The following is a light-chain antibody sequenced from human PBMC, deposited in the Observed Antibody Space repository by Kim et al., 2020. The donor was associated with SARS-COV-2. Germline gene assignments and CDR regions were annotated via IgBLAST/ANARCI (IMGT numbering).Light chain of an antibody. J-gene: IGKJ5*01. CDR2: DAS. CDR1: QSVNNY. Sequence: ALGERATLSCRASQSVNNYLAWYQQKPGQAPRLLIYDASTRATGIPARFSGSGSGTDFTLIISSLEPGDFAVYYCLQRSNWPSITFGQGTRLEIK. CDR3: LQRSNWPSIT. V-gene: IGKV3-11*01.